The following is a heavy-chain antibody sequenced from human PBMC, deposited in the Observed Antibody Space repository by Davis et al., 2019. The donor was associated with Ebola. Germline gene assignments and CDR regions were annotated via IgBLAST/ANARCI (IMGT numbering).Heavy chain of an antibody. V-gene: IGHV1-69*13. J-gene: IGHJ6*03. CDR3: AGGCGIAAAGNHYYYYMDV. CDR1: GGTFSSYA. Sequence: SVKVSCKASGGTFSSYAISWVRQAPGQGLEWMGGIIPIFGTANYAQKFQGRVTITADESTSTAYMELSSLRSEDTAVYYCAGGCGIAAAGNHYYYYMDVWGKGTTVTVSS. CDR2: IIPIFGTA. D-gene: IGHD6-13*01.